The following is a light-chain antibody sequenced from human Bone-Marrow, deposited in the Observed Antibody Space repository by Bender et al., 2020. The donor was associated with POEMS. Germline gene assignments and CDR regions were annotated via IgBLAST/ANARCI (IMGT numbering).Light chain of an antibody. CDR1: SSDVGPYNY. V-gene: IGLV2-14*03. CDR3: MSYTNIYTYV. Sequence: QSALTQPASVSGSPGQSITISCTGTSSDVGPYNYVPCYQHHPGRAPRLIIYAVSNRPSGVSNRFSGSKSGNTASLTISGLQAEDEADYYCMSYTNIYTYVFGTGTEVTVL. CDR2: AVS. J-gene: IGLJ1*01.